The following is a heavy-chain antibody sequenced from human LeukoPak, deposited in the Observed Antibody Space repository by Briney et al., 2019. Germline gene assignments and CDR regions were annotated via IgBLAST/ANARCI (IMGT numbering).Heavy chain of an antibody. V-gene: IGHV3-30-3*01. CDR1: GFTFSSYA. D-gene: IGHD3-22*01. CDR2: ISYDGSNK. Sequence: GSLRLSCAASGFTFSSYAMHWVRQAPGKGLEWVAVISYDGSNKYYADSVKGRFTISRDNSKNTLYLQMNSLRAEDTAVYYCARTLNYYDSSGYYSYYYYGMDVWGQGTTVTVSS. CDR3: ARTLNYYDSSGYYSYYYYGMDV. J-gene: IGHJ6*02.